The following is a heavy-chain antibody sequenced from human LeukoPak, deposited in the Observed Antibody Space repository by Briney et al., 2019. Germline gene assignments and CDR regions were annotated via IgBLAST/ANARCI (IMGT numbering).Heavy chain of an antibody. V-gene: IGHV1-8*01. CDR3: ARDMIVTGDYYYGMDV. Sequence: ASVKVSCKASGYTFTSYDINWVRQATGQGLEWMGWMNPNSGNTGYAQKFQGRVTMTRNTSISTAYMELSSLRSDDTAVYYCARDMIVTGDYYYGMDVWGQGTTVTVSS. CDR2: MNPNSGNT. J-gene: IGHJ6*02. D-gene: IGHD3-22*01. CDR1: GYTFTSYD.